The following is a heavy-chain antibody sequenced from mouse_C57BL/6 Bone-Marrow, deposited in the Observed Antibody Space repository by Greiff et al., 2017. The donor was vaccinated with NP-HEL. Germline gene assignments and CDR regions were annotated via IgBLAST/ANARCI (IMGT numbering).Heavy chain of an antibody. CDR3: ERWGYGSSYWYFDV. V-gene: IGHV1-9*01. CDR1: GYTFTGYW. CDR2: ILPGSGST. Sequence: QVQLQQSGAELMKPGASVKLSCKATGYTFTGYWIEWVKQRPGHGLEWIGEILPGSGSTNYNEKFKGKATFTADTSSNTAYMQLSSLTTEDSAIYYWERWGYGSSYWYFDVWGTGTTVTVAS. J-gene: IGHJ1*03. D-gene: IGHD1-1*01.